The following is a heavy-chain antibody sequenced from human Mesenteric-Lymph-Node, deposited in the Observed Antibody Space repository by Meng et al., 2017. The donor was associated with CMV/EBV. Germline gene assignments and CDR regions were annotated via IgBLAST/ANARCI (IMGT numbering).Heavy chain of an antibody. CDR2: IGGGTT. J-gene: IGHJ5*02. Sequence: SCAASGFTFSSYAMNWVRQAPGKGLEWVSTIGGGTTYYADSVKGRFTISRDNSKNTLYLQMNSLRAEDTAVYYCAKAREAWAWNWFDPWGLGTLVTVSS. V-gene: IGHV3-23*01. D-gene: IGHD1-26*01. CDR3: AKAREAWAWNWFDP. CDR1: GFTFSSYA.